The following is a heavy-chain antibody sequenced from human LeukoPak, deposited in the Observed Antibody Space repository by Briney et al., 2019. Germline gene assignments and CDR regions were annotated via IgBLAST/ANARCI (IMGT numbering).Heavy chain of an antibody. Sequence: ASVKVSCKASGYTFTSNDMNWVRQATGQGPEWMGWMNPNSGNTGCAQKFQGRVTMTRNTSISTAYMELSSLTTEDTAVYYCARGRVAVAGTVDWFDPWGQGTLVTVSS. J-gene: IGHJ5*02. CDR1: GYTFTSND. V-gene: IGHV1-8*01. CDR2: MNPNSGNT. D-gene: IGHD6-19*01. CDR3: ARGRVAVAGTVDWFDP.